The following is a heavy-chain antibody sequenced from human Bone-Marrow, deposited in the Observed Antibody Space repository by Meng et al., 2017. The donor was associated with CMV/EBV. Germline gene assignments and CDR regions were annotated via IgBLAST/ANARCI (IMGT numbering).Heavy chain of an antibody. Sequence: GGSLRLSCAASGFTFSSYAMNWVRQAPGKGLEWVSSISSSSSYIYYADSVKGRFTISRDNAKNSLYLQMNSLRAEDTAVYYCARSLMVRGVGYYGMDVWGQGTTVTVSS. CDR2: ISSSSSYI. V-gene: IGHV3-21*01. CDR1: GFTFSSYA. CDR3: ARSLMVRGVGYYGMDV. D-gene: IGHD3-10*01. J-gene: IGHJ6*02.